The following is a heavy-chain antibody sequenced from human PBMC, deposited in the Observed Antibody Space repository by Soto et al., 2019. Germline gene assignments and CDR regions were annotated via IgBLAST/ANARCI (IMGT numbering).Heavy chain of an antibody. J-gene: IGHJ5*02. V-gene: IGHV4-31*03. Sequence: QVQLQESGPGLVKPSQTLSLTCTVSGGSISSGGYYWSWIRQHPGKGLEWIGYIYYSGSTYYNPSLKSRVTISVDTSKNQFSLKLSAVTAADTAVYYCARVHFDWFPWWFDPWGQGTLVTVSS. CDR3: ARVHFDWFPWWFDP. CDR2: IYYSGST. D-gene: IGHD3-9*01. CDR1: GGSISSGGYY.